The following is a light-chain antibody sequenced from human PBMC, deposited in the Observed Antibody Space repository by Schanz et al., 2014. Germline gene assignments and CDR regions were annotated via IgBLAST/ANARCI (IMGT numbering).Light chain of an antibody. J-gene: IGLJ1*01. Sequence: QSVLTQPPSVSGTPGQLVTIPCSGSSSNIGSNYVYWYQQLPGTAPKLVIYSNNQRPSGVPDRFSGSRSGTSASLAITGLQAEDEADYYCQSYDSSLSGYVFGTGTKVTVL. CDR1: SSNIGSNY. V-gene: IGLV1-47*01. CDR3: QSYDSSLSGYV. CDR2: SNN.